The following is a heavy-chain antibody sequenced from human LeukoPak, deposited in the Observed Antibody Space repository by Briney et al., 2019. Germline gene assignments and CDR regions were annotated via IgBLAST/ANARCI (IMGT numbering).Heavy chain of an antibody. CDR1: GFTFGDYA. CDR3: ARDLWFGETMGVFDY. Sequence: GGSLRLSCTASGFTFGDYAVSWVRQAPGKGLEWVSSISSSSSYIYYADSVKGRFTISRDSAKNSLYLQMNSLRAEDTAVYYCARDLWFGETMGVFDYWGQGTLVTVSS. CDR2: ISSSSSYI. J-gene: IGHJ4*02. D-gene: IGHD3-10*01. V-gene: IGHV3-21*01.